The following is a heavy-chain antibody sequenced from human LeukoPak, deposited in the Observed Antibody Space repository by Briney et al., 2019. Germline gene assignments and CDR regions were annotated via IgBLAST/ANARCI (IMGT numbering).Heavy chain of an antibody. J-gene: IGHJ2*01. CDR3: ARVGAKGGWYFDL. CDR2: ISSGSSYI. D-gene: IGHD3-10*01. V-gene: IGHV3-21*01. CDR1: GFTFSSYG. Sequence: PGGSLRLSCAASGFTFSSYGMNWGRQAPGKGLEWVSSISSGSSYIYYADSLRGRFTISRDNAKNSLYLQMNSLRAEDTAVYYCARVGAKGGWYFDLWGRGTLVTVSS.